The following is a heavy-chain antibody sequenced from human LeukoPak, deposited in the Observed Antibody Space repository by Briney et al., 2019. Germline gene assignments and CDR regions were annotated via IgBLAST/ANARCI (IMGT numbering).Heavy chain of an antibody. D-gene: IGHD3-22*01. CDR3: ARDRAVHWPGSSGYPPAFDP. CDR2: IIPIFGTA. Sequence: ASVKVSCKASRGAFSSYAISWVRQAPGQGLEWMGGIIPIFGTANYAQKFQGRVTITADESTSTAYMELSSLRSEDTAVYYCARDRAVHWPGSSGYPPAFDPWGQGTLVTVSS. J-gene: IGHJ5*02. CDR1: RGAFSSYA. V-gene: IGHV1-69*13.